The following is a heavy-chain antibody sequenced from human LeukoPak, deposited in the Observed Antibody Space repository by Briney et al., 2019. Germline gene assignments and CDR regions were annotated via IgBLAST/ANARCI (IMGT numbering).Heavy chain of an antibody. J-gene: IGHJ4*02. CDR2: IYYSGST. CDR3: ARVRYGSGSYYFDY. V-gene: IGHV4-59*01. Sequence: SGTLSLTCTVSGGSISSYSWTWIRQPPGKGLEWIGYIYYSGSTDYNPSLKSRVTISVDTSKNQFSLKLSSVTAADTAVYYCARVRYGSGSYYFDYWGQGTLVTVSS. D-gene: IGHD3-10*01. CDR1: GGSISSYS.